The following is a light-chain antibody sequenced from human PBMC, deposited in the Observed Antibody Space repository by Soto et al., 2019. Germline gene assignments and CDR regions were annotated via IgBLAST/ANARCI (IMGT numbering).Light chain of an antibody. V-gene: IGLV1-40*01. CDR2: GNS. CDR1: SSNIGAGYD. CDR3: RSYSTTSTLV. Sequence: QSVLTQPPSVSGAPGQRVTISCTGSSSNIGAGYDVHWYQQLPGTAPKLLIYGNSNRPSGVPDRFSGSKSGTSASLAITGLQAEDEADYSCRSYSTTSTLVFGSGTKVTVL. J-gene: IGLJ1*01.